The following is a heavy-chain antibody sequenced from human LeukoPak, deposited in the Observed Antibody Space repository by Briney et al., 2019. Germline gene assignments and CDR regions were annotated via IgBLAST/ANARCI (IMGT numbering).Heavy chain of an antibody. CDR2: INPNSGGT. J-gene: IGHJ4*02. V-gene: IGHV1-2*06. CDR1: GYTFTGYY. D-gene: IGHD3-22*01. CDR3: ARGRQRAAYYYDSSGYWVY. Sequence: ASVKVSCKASGYTFTGYYMHWVRQAPGQGLEWMGLINPNSGGTNYAQKFQGRVTMTRDTSTSTAYMELSRLRSDDTAVYYCARGRQRAAYYYDSSGYWVYWGQGTLVTVSS.